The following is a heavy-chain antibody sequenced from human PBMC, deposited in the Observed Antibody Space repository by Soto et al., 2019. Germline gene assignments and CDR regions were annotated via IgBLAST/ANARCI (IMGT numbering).Heavy chain of an antibody. CDR3: ASDHGLEKGPSYYYGMDV. CDR2: IYSSGST. Sequence: QVQLQESVPGLVKPSETLSLTCTVSGGSVSSGSYYWSWIRQPPGKGLEWIGYIYSSGSTNYNPSLKSRGTISVDKSKNQFSLKPSSVTAADTAVYYCASDHGLEKGPSYYYGMDVWGQGTPVTVSS. CDR1: GGSVSSGSYY. J-gene: IGHJ6*02. V-gene: IGHV4-61*01. D-gene: IGHD1-1*01.